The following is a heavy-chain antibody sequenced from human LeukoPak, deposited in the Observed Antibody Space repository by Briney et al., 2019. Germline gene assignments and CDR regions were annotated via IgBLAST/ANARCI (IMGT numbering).Heavy chain of an antibody. CDR2: INGVGST. CDR1: GASISEYY. D-gene: IGHD6-13*01. V-gene: IGHV4-4*07. J-gene: IGHJ5*02. CDR3: VGDTEAGNWLDP. Sequence: SETLSLTCTVSGASISEYYWSWIRQTAGKGLEHIGRINGVGSTIYNPSLKSRVTMSADPSKNQFSLRLTSVTAADTAVYYCVGDTEAGNWLDPWGQGTLVTVSP.